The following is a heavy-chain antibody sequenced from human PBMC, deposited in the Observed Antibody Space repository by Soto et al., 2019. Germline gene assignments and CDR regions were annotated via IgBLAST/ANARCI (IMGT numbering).Heavy chain of an antibody. V-gene: IGHV3-30-3*01. CDR3: ARDGYSGRSDGFDI. CDR2: ISYDGNNE. J-gene: IGHJ3*02. Sequence: QVQLVESGGGVVQPGRSLRLSCAASGFTFSAYTMHWVRQPPGKGLEWVAVISYDGNNERYTDPVKGRFTVSRDNSKSTLYLQMNSLKSEDTAVYYCARDGYSGRSDGFDIWGQVTMVTVSS. D-gene: IGHD1-26*01. CDR1: GFTFSAYT.